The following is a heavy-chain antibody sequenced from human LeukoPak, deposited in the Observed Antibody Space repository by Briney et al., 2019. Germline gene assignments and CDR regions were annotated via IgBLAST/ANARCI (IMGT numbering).Heavy chain of an antibody. CDR2: VRNDGFDT. V-gene: IGHV3-33*01. D-gene: IGHD4-23*01. J-gene: IGHJ4*02. CDR3: ARDRGKDYFGD. Sequence: PGTSLRLSCVTSGLTFTNHGFHWLRQSAGRGLEWVAFVRNDGFDTYLSNSVKGRFSISRDDSKNTVYLQMNSLRAEDTALYYCARDRGKDYFGDWGQGTQVTVSS. CDR1: GLTFTNHG.